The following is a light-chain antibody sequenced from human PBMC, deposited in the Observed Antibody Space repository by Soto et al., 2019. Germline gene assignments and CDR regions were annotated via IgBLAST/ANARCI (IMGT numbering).Light chain of an antibody. Sequence: QSVLTQPRSVSASPGQSVTISCTGTRSDVGGYNYVSWYQHHPGKAPKLMIYGVSERPSGVPDRFSGSKSGNTASLTISGLQAEDEADYYCCSYAGTPYVFGTGTKVTV. CDR3: CSYAGTPYV. CDR2: GVS. J-gene: IGLJ1*01. CDR1: RSDVGGYNY. V-gene: IGLV2-11*01.